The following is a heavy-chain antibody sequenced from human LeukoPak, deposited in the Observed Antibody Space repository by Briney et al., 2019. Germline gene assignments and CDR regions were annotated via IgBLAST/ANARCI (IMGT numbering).Heavy chain of an antibody. V-gene: IGHV1-46*01. CDR1: GYTFTSYY. CDR3: ARDTPRLGFDRYSSSWEGNFDY. CDR2: INPSGGST. Sequence: ASVRVSCKASGYTFTSYYMHWVRQAPGQGLEWMGIINPSGGSTSYAQKFQGRVTMTRDTSTSTVYMELSSLRSEDTAVYYCARDTPRLGFDRYSSSWEGNFDYWGQGTLVTVSS. J-gene: IGHJ4*02. D-gene: IGHD6-13*01.